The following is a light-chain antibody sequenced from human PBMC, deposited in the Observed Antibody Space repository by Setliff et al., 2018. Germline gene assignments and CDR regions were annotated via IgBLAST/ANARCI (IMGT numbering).Light chain of an antibody. Sequence: DIQMTQSPSSVSASVGDRVTITCRASQGISKWLAWYQQRPGTAPKLLIYAASSLQSGVPSRFSGSGSGTDFTLTISSLQPEDFATYYCQQSNSFPWTFGQGTKVDIK. CDR2: AAS. J-gene: IGKJ1*01. V-gene: IGKV1-12*01. CDR3: QQSNSFPWT. CDR1: QGISKW.